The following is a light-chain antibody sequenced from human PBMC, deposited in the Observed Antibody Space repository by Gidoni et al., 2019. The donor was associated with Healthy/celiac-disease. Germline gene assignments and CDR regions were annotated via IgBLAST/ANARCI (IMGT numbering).Light chain of an antibody. V-gene: IGKV1-39*01. Sequence: DPVTITCRASQSISSYLNWYQQKPGTAPKLLIYAASSLQSGVPSRFSGSGSGTDFTLTISSLQPEHFATYSCQQRYSTPRTFGPGTQVEIK. J-gene: IGKJ3*01. CDR3: QQRYSTPRT. CDR1: QSISSY. CDR2: AAS.